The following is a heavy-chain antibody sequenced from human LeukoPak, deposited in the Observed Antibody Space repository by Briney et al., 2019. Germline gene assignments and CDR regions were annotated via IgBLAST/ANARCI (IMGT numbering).Heavy chain of an antibody. D-gene: IGHD1-26*01. Sequence: GGSLRLSCAASGFTFSSYAMSWVRQAPGKGLEWVSAISGSGGSTYYADSVKGRFTISRDNSKNTLYLQMNSLRAEDTAVYYCASERGYGSYTSLWKFDYWGQGTLVTVSS. CDR1: GFTFSSYA. CDR2: ISGSGGST. CDR3: ASERGYGSYTSLWKFDY. J-gene: IGHJ4*02. V-gene: IGHV3-23*01.